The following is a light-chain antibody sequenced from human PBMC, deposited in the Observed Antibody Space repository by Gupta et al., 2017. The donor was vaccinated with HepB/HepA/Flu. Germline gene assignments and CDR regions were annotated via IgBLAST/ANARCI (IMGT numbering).Light chain of an antibody. J-gene: IGLJ1*01. CDR3: ASWDDSLNGYV. CDR1: SPNHEYNT. Sequence: ISCSGGSPNHEYNTVNWYQQLPGTTPKLLIYSNSQRPSGVPVRFSGSKSGTSASLAISGLKHDDEADYYCASWDDSLNGYVFGSGTKVTVL. CDR2: SNS. V-gene: IGLV1-44*01.